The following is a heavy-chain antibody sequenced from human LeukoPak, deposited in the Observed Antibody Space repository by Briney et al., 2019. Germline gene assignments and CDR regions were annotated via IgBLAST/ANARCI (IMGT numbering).Heavy chain of an antibody. CDR1: GYSFSTYW. CDR3: TRYADDHSIAGDY. CDR2: IYPGDSNT. Sequence: GESLKISCKGSGYSFSTYWIGWVRQMPGKGLELVGIIYPGDSNTRYSPSFQGRVTISADKSINTAYLQWSSLTASDTAIYYCTRYADDHSIAGDYWGQGTLVTVSS. D-gene: IGHD4-11*01. V-gene: IGHV5-51*01. J-gene: IGHJ4*02.